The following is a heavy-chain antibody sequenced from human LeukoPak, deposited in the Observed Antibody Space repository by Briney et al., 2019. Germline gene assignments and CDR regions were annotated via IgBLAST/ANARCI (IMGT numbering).Heavy chain of an antibody. CDR1: GFTFSSYS. J-gene: IGHJ4*02. Sequence: GSLRLSCAASGFTFSSYSMNWVRQAPGKGLEWVSSISSSSSYIYYADSVKGRFTISRDNAKNSLYLQMNSLRAEDTAVYYCARAHDYGGTFDYWGQGTLVTVSS. CDR3: ARAHDYGGTFDY. V-gene: IGHV3-21*04. D-gene: IGHD4-23*01. CDR2: ISSSSSYI.